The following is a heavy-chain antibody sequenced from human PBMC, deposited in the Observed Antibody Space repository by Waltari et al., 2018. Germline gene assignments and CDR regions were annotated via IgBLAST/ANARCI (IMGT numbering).Heavy chain of an antibody. D-gene: IGHD1-26*01. J-gene: IGHJ4*02. CDR1: GDSFNSYS. CDR3: VRDNGGSYPLDY. CDR2: IVPNMDTI. Sequence: QVQLVQSGTEVRKPGSSVKISCTASGDSFNSYSIHWVRQARGQGLEWMGGIVPNMDTIKTAQRFRGRITIAADESTVTASMELSSLTSDDTAVYYCVRDNGGSYPLDYWGQGTLVTVSS. V-gene: IGHV1-69*01.